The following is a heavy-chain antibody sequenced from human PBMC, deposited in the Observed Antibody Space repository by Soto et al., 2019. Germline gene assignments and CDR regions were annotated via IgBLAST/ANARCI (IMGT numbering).Heavy chain of an antibody. D-gene: IGHD3-16*01. CDR2: ITPDGSAH. CDR1: GLMFSSHW. CDR3: ARIKPGGYDYFDY. V-gene: IGHV3-7*03. J-gene: IGHJ4*02. Sequence: GGSLRLSCVASGLMFSSHWMSWVRQAPGKGLEWMANITPDGSAHSYADSVKGRFTVSGDKAKNSLYLQMTSLRAEDTAVYYRARIKPGGYDYFDYWGRGTLVTVSS.